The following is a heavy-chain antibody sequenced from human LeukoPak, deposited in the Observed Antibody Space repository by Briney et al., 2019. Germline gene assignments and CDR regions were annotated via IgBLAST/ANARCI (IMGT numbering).Heavy chain of an antibody. J-gene: IGHJ4*02. V-gene: IGHV3-74*01. CDR2: IKYDGSAT. CDR1: GFTFSNYW. Sequence: GGSLRLSCAASGFTFSNYWMHWIRQVPGKGLVWVSHIKYDGSATNYADSVKGRFTISRDNAKNTLYLQMNSLRAEDTAVYYCVSGSLQSGYDFDYWGQGALVTVSS. CDR3: VSGSLQSGYDFDY. D-gene: IGHD3-3*01.